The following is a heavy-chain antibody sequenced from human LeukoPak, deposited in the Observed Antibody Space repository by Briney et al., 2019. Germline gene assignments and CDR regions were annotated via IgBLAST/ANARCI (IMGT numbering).Heavy chain of an antibody. CDR3: ARGDCSSTACPIDY. Sequence: SQTLSLTCVISGDSVSSTSAAWNWIRQSPSRGVEWMGRTYYRSKWYNDYAVSVKSRITINPDTSKNQFSLQLNSVTPEDTAVYFCARGDCSSTACPIDYWGQGTLVTVSS. CDR1: GDSVSSTSAA. CDR2: TYYRSKWYN. J-gene: IGHJ4*02. V-gene: IGHV6-1*01. D-gene: IGHD2-2*01.